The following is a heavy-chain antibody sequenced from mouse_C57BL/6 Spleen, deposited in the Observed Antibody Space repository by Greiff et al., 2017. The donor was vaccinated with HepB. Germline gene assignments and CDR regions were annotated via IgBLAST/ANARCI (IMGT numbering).Heavy chain of an antibody. CDR1: GFTFSDYY. D-gene: IGHD2-3*01. V-gene: IGHV5-16*01. CDR3: ARGGLLRYFDY. Sequence: EVMLVESEGGLVQPGSSLKLSCTASGFTFSDYYMAWVRQVPDKGLEWVANINYDGSSTYYLDSLKSRFIISRDNAKNILYLQMSSLKSEDTATYYCARGGLLRYFDYWGQGTTLTVSS. CDR2: INYDGSST. J-gene: IGHJ2*01.